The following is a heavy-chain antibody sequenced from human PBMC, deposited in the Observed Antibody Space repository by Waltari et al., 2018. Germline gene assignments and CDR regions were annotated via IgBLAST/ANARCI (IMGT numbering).Heavy chain of an antibody. Sequence: EMQLLESGGGLVQPGGYLRLSCAASGFPFSTSTLNWVRQAPGKGLEGVAVMTASGLMDYGDSVKGRFIISRDNSKNTLYLEMYRLRVEDTARYYCAKDEGARLAPTFGMDAWGQGTTVIVSS. CDR1: GFPFSTST. CDR3: AKDEGARLAPTFGMDA. D-gene: IGHD6-6*01. V-gene: IGHV3-23*01. CDR2: MTASGLM. J-gene: IGHJ6*02.